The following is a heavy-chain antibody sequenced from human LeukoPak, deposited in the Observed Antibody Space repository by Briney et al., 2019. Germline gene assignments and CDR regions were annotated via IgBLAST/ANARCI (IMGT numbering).Heavy chain of an antibody. Sequence: GGSLRLSCAASGFTFSSYSMNWVPQAPGKGLEWVSYISSSSSTIYYADSVKGRFTISRDNAKNSLYLQMNSLRAEDTAVYYCAREPGVAAAGQNWFDPWGQGTLVTVSS. J-gene: IGHJ5*02. V-gene: IGHV3-48*01. CDR3: AREPGVAAAGQNWFDP. CDR1: GFTFSSYS. CDR2: ISSSSSTI. D-gene: IGHD6-13*01.